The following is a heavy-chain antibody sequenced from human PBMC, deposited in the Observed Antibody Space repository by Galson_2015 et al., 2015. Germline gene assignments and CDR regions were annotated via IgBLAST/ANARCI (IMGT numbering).Heavy chain of an antibody. CDR3: AKAYYDSSGYYSYYYYGMDV. D-gene: IGHD3-22*01. CDR1: GGTFSSYA. CDR2: IIPILAIA. J-gene: IGHJ6*02. Sequence: SVKVSCKASGGTFSSYAISWVRQAPGQGLEWMGRIIPILAIAKYAQKFQARVTLSADKSTSTAYMELSSLRSEDTAVYYCAKAYYDSSGYYSYYYYGMDVWGQGTTVTVSS. V-gene: IGHV1-69*04.